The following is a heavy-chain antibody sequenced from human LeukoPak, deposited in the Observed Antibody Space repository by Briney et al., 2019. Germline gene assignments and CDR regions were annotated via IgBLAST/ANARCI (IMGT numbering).Heavy chain of an antibody. CDR2: IYSGGST. D-gene: IGHD6-13*01. V-gene: IGHV3-53*01. J-gene: IGHJ4*02. Sequence: GGSLRLSCAASGFTVSSNYMSWVRQAPGKGLEWVSVIYSGGSTYYADSVKGRFTISRDNSKNTLYLQMNSLRAEDTAVYYCARAPYRFSSSRDYFDYWGQGTLVTVSS. CDR1: GFTVSSNY. CDR3: ARAPYRFSSSRDYFDY.